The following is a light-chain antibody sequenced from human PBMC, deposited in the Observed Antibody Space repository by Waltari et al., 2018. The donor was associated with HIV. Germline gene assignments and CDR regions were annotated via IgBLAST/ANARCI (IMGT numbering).Light chain of an antibody. CDR2: LGS. CDR1: QSLLHSNGYNY. J-gene: IGKJ1*01. Sequence: DIVMTQSPLSLPVTPGEPASISCRSSQSLLHSNGYNYLDWYLQKPGQSPQLLIYLGSNRASGVPDMFSGRGSGTDFTLKISRVEAEDVGVYDCMQALQTPRTFGQGTKVEIK. CDR3: MQALQTPRT. V-gene: IGKV2-28*01.